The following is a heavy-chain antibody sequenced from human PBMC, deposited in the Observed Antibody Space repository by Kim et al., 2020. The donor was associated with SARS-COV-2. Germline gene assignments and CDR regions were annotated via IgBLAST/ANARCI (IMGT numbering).Heavy chain of an antibody. CDR2: IWYDGSNT. V-gene: IGHV3-33*06. J-gene: IGHJ4*02. CDR3: AKSRDYDNSGYYYYFDY. D-gene: IGHD3-22*01. CDR1: GFTFSNFG. Sequence: GGSLRLSCAASGFTFSNFGMHWVRQAPGKGLEWVAVIWYDGSNTYYADSIQGRFTISRDNSKNTLFLQMNSLRVEDTAVYYCAKSRDYDNSGYYYYFDYWGQGTLVTVSS.